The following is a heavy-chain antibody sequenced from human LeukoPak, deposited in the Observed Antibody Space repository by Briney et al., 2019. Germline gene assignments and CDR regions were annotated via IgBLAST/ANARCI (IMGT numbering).Heavy chain of an antibody. D-gene: IGHD2-2*02. CDR3: ANIVVVPAAIREIGWFDP. CDR1: GGSISSGGYY. J-gene: IGHJ5*02. V-gene: IGHV4-31*03. Sequence: SETLSLTCTVSGGSISSGGYYWSWIRQHPGKGLEWIGYIYYSGSTYYNPSLKSRVTISVDTSKNQFSLKLSSVTAADTAVYYCANIVVVPAAIREIGWFDPWGQGTLVTVSS. CDR2: IYYSGST.